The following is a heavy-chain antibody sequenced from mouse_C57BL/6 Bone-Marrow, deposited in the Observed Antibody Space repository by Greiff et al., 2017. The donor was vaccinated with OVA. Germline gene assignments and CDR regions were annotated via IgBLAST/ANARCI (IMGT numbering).Heavy chain of an antibody. CDR3: ASPRFITTVVATFDY. CDR1: GYAFSSSW. J-gene: IGHJ2*01. D-gene: IGHD1-1*01. V-gene: IGHV1-82*01. CDR2: IYPGDGDT. Sequence: LVESGPELVKPGASVKISCKASGYAFSSSWMNWVKQRPGKGLEWIGRIYPGDGDTNYNGKFKGKATLTADKSSSTAYMQLSSLTSEDSAVYFCASPRFITTVVATFDYWGQGTTLTVSS.